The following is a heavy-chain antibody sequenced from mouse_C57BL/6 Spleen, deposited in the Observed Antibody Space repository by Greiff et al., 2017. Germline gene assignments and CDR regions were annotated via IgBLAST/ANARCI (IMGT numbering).Heavy chain of an antibody. V-gene: IGHV5-17*01. CDR2: ISSGSSTI. Sequence: EVKLQESGGGLVKPGGSLQLSCAASGFTFSDYGMHWVRQAPEKGLEWVAYISSGSSTIYSADTVKGRFTISRDNAKNTLFLQMTSLRSEDTAMYYCARSTTVVVFDYWGQGTTLTVSS. D-gene: IGHD1-1*01. CDR3: ARSTTVVVFDY. CDR1: GFTFSDYG. J-gene: IGHJ2*01.